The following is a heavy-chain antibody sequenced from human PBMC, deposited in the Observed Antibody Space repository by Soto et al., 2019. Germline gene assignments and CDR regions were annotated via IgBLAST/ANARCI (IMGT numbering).Heavy chain of an antibody. CDR3: ARQGSWPYYYYGLDV. D-gene: IGHD1-26*01. V-gene: IGHV1-18*01. CDR2: ISTYNGDT. Sequence: QVQLVQSGPEVKKPGASVKVSCEASGYTFTTSGISWVRQAPGQELEWMGWISTYNGDTNSAQKFQGRVTMTADTSTGTAYMELMSLKSDDTAVYYCARQGSWPYYYYGLDVWGQGTTVTVSS. J-gene: IGHJ6*02. CDR1: GYTFTTSG.